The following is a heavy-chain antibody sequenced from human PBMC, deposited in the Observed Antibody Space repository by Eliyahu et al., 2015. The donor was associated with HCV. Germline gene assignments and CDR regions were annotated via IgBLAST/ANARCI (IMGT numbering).Heavy chain of an antibody. V-gene: IGHV3-15*01. J-gene: IGHJ6*03. CDR2: IKSKTXGGTT. Sequence: EVQLVESGGGLVKPGGSXRLSCAASGFTFSKAWMXWVRQAQGKGLXXIGRIKSKTXGGTTDYAAPVKGRFTISRDDSKSTLYLQMNSLKTEDTAVYYCTTGAPGGFDYYLDVWGQGTTVTVFS. D-gene: IGHD3-10*01. CDR3: TTGAPGGFDYYLDV. CDR1: GFTFSKAW.